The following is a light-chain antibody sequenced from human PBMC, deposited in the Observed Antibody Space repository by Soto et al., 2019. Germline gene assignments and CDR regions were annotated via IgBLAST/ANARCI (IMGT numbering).Light chain of an antibody. J-gene: IGKJ1*01. CDR3: QQYDNWPRT. CDR2: AAS. CDR1: QSVGSD. Sequence: EIVMTQSPAPLSVSPGARATLSCRASQSVGSDLVWYRQKPGQAPRLIIYAASTRATGIPARFSGSWSGTEFTLTISSLQSEDVTLYYCQQYDNWPRTLGQGTKVDI. V-gene: IGKV3-15*01.